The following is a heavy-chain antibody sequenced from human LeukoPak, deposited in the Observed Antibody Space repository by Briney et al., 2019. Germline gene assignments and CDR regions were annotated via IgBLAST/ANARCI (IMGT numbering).Heavy chain of an antibody. V-gene: IGHV3-7*01. CDR2: IKQDGSEK. J-gene: IGHJ4*02. Sequence: GGSLRLSCAASGFTFSSYWMSWVRQAPGKGLEWVANIKQDGSEKNYVDSVRGRFTISRDNAKTSLYLQMNSLRAEDTAVYYCARSLWPEDYWGQGSLVTVSS. D-gene: IGHD5-18*01. CDR1: GFTFSSYW. CDR3: ARSLWPEDY.